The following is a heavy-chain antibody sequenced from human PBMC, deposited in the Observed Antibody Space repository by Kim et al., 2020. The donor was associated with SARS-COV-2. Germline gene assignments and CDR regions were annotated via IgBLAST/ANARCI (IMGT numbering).Heavy chain of an antibody. CDR1: ENSFTDYS. Sequence: ASVKVSCKAFENSFTDYSIHWVRQAPGHNLEWMGWINSSSGSTKYSQIFQGRVTITRDTSINTAYMELNNLSSDDTAVYFCARDHKACSTTSCYGEPVDY. CDR3: ARDHKACSTTSCYGEPVDY. J-gene: IGHJ4*01. D-gene: IGHD1-26*01. V-gene: IGHV1-3*01. CDR2: INSSSGST.